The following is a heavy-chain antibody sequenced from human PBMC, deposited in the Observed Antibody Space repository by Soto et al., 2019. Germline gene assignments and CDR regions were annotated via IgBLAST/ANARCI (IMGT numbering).Heavy chain of an antibody. D-gene: IGHD6-25*01. CDR3: AGGGVYDSGRYHY. Sequence: GSLLLACDASGFPFMTYWMSGVRQAPGKGLEWVAHMKEEATEKYLDSVKGRFIISRDNAKNSLYLQMNSLRGDDTAVYYCAGGGVYDSGRYHYWGQGTLVTVYS. CDR1: GFPFMTYW. CDR2: MKEEATEK. V-gene: IGHV3-7*01. J-gene: IGHJ4*02.